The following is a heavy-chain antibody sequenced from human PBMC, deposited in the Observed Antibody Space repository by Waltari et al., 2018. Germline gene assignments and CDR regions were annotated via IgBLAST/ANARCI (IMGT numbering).Heavy chain of an antibody. V-gene: IGHV4-31*03. CDR1: GGSISSGGYY. CDR2: IYYSLST. Sequence: QVQLQESGPGLVKPSQTLSLTCTVSGGSISSGGYYWSWISQHPGKGLEWIGYIYYSLSTYYNPSLKSRVTISVDTSKNQFSLKLSSVTAADTAVYYCARDGNADLGYYGMDVWGQGTTVTVSS. J-gene: IGHJ6*02. CDR3: ARDGNADLGYYGMDV. D-gene: IGHD1-26*01.